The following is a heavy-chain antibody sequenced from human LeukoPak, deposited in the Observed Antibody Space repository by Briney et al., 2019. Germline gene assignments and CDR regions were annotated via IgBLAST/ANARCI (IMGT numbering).Heavy chain of an antibody. D-gene: IGHD3-16*02. Sequence: GGSLRLSCAASGFTFSSYGMHWVRQAPGKGLEWVSYVSDNSITIYYADSVKGRFTISRDNAKNSLFLQVNSLRAEDTAVYFCARERYDYVWGTYPQAFDIWGQGTMVTVSS. V-gene: IGHV3-48*01. CDR1: GFTFSSYG. CDR3: ARERYDYVWGTYPQAFDI. CDR2: VSDNSITI. J-gene: IGHJ3*02.